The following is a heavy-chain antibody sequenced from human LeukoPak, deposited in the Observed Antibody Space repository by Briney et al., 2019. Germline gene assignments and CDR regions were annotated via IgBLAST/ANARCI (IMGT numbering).Heavy chain of an antibody. CDR2: IKPNSGGT. V-gene: IGHV1-2*02. Sequence: RASVKASCKTSGYTFSGYYMHWVRQAPGQGPEWMGWIKPNSGGTNYAQKFQGRVTMTRDTSISTAYMELSSLRSDDTGVYYCARDKDGMDVWGQGTTVTVSS. CDR3: ARDKDGMDV. D-gene: IGHD2-15*01. J-gene: IGHJ6*02. CDR1: GYTFSGYY.